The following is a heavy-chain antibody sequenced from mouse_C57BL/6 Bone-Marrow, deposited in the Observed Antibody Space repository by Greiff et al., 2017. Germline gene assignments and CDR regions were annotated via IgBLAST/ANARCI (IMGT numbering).Heavy chain of an antibody. V-gene: IGHV1-69*01. CDR3: AKEVYYGSSYDWYVDV. CDR1: GYTFTRYW. J-gene: IGHJ1*03. D-gene: IGHD1-1*01. CDR2: IDPSDSYT. Sequence: QVQLQQPGAELVMPGASVKLSCKASGYTFTRYWMHWVKQRPGQGLEWIGEIDPSDSYTNYNQKVKGKSTLTVDKSSSTAYMQLSSLTSEDSAVYYCAKEVYYGSSYDWYVDVWGTGTTVTVSS.